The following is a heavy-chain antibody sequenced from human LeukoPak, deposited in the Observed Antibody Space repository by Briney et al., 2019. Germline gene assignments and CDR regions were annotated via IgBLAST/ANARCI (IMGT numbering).Heavy chain of an antibody. Sequence: SGGSLRLSCAASGFTVNRKHMTWVRQAPGEGLEWISFIYTGGNTYYADSVKGRFTVSRDNSKNTLNLQMNSLRDEDTGVYRCAARDGGDYPYFDYWGPGTLVTVSS. CDR3: AARDGGDYPYFDY. J-gene: IGHJ4*02. D-gene: IGHD4-17*01. CDR2: IYTGGNT. CDR1: GFTVNRKH. V-gene: IGHV3-66*02.